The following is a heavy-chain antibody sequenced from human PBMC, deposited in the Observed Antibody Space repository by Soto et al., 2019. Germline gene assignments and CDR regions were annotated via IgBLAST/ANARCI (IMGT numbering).Heavy chain of an antibody. V-gene: IGHV5-51*01. CDR3: AGGGVRGVITRTRDYYGMDV. D-gene: IGHD3-10*01. J-gene: IGHJ6*02. CDR2: IYPGDSDT. CDR1: GYSVTSYW. Sequence: GESLKISCKGSGYSVTSYWMGWVRQMPGKGLEWMGIIYPGDSDTRYSPSFQGQVTISADKSISTAYLQWSSLKASDTAMYYCAGGGVRGVITRTRDYYGMDVWGQGTTLTVSS.